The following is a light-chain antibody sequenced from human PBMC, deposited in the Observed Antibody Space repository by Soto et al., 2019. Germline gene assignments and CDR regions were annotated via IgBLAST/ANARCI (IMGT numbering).Light chain of an antibody. Sequence: EIVLTQSPAALSVSPGERVTLSCRASQSVGNNLAWYQQRPCQGPRLLIYAASDRATDIPVRFSGSGSGTELTLTISSLHSEDFAVYYCQQYNNWPPWTFGRGTKLEI. CDR2: AAS. CDR3: QQYNNWPPWT. CDR1: QSVGNN. J-gene: IGKJ1*01. V-gene: IGKV3-15*01.